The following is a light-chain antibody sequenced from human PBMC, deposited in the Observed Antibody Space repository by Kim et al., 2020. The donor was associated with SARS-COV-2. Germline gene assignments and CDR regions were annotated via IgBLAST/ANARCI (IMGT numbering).Light chain of an antibody. J-gene: IGKJ2*01. CDR2: GAS. CDR1: QSVSSSY. Sequence: TLSLSPGERATLSCRASQSVSSSYLAWYQQKPGQAPRLLIYGASSRATGIPDRFSGSGSGTDFTLTISRLEPEDFAVYYCQQYGSSFGQGTKLEI. CDR3: QQYGSS. V-gene: IGKV3-20*01.